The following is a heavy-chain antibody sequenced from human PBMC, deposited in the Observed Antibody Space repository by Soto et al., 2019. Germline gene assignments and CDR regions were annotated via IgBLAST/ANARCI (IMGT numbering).Heavy chain of an antibody. CDR2: IIPISGTP. CDR1: GGIFSSYA. J-gene: IGHJ4*02. V-gene: IGHV1-69*01. CDR3: ARGGGSGSYCSY. Sequence: QVQLVQSGAEVKKPGSSVKVSCKASGGIFSSYAISWVRQAPGQGLEWMGQIIPISGTPNDAQKFQGRVTITADESTITAYMELSSLRSEDTAVYYCARGGGSGSYCSYWGQGTLVTVSS. D-gene: IGHD3-10*01.